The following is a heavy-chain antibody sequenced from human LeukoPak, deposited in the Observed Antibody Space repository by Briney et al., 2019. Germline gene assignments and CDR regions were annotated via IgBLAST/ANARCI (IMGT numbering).Heavy chain of an antibody. V-gene: IGHV4-34*01. CDR1: GGSFSGYY. CDR2: INHSGST. Sequence: PSETLSLTCAVYGGSFSGYYWSWIRQPPGKGLEWIGEINHSGSTNYNPSLKSRVTISVDKSKNQFSLKLSSVTAADTAVYYCARLLSFMITFGGVPDYWGQGTLVTVSS. D-gene: IGHD3-16*01. J-gene: IGHJ4*02. CDR3: ARLLSFMITFGGVPDY.